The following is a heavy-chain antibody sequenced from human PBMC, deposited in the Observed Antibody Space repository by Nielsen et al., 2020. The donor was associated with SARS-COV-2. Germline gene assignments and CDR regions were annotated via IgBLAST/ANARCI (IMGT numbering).Heavy chain of an antibody. Sequence: SVKVSCKASGFTFSSSAVQWVRQARGQRLEWIGWIAVDSGNTNYAQKFQERVTITRDMSTSTAYMELSSLRSEDTAVYYCAREGAYSSSWLPFDYWGQGTLVTVSS. CDR1: GFTFSSSA. J-gene: IGHJ4*02. D-gene: IGHD6-13*01. V-gene: IGHV1-58*01. CDR3: AREGAYSSSWLPFDY. CDR2: IAVDSGNT.